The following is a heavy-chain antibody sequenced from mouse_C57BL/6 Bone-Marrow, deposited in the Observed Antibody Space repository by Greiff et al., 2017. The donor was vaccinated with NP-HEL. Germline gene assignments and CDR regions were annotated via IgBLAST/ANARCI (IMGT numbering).Heavy chain of an antibody. D-gene: IGHD1-1*01. CDR3: FITTVVAPRWYFDV. CDR2: INPNNGGT. J-gene: IGHJ1*03. V-gene: IGHV1-18*01. CDR1: GYTFTDYN. Sequence: VQLQQSGPELVKPGASVKIPCKASGYTFTDYNMDWVKQSHGKSLEWIGDINPNNGGTIYNQKFKGKATLTVDKSSSTADMELRSLTSEDTAVYYCFITTVVAPRWYFDVWGTGTTVTVSS.